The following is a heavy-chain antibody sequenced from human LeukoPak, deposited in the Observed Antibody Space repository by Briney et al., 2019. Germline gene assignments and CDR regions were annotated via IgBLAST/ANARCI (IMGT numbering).Heavy chain of an antibody. Sequence: GSSVKVSCKASGGTFSSYAISWVRQAPGQGLEWMGGIIPISGTANYAQKFQGRVTITADESTSTAYMELSSLRSEDTAVYYCASRDLRETDGHDTGYWGQGTLVTVSS. CDR1: GGTFSSYA. V-gene: IGHV1-69*01. J-gene: IGHJ4*02. D-gene: IGHD5-18*01. CDR2: IIPISGTA. CDR3: ASRDLRETDGHDTGY.